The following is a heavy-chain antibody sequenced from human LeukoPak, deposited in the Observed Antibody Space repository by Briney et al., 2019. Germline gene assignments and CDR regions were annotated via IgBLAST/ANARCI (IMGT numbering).Heavy chain of an antibody. V-gene: IGHV3-9*01. J-gene: IGHJ6*02. CDR1: GFTFDDYA. CDR2: ISWNSGSI. CDR3: AKEGTSGWQYHYYYGMDV. Sequence: GGSLRLSCAASGFTFDDYAMHWVRQAPGKGLEWVSGISWNSGSIGYADSVKGRFTISRDNAKNSLYLQMNSLRAEDTALYYCAKEGTSGWQYHYYYGMDVWGQGTTVTVSS. D-gene: IGHD6-19*01.